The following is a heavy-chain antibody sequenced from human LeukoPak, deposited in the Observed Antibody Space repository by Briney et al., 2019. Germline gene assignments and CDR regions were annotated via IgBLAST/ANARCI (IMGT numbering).Heavy chain of an antibody. Sequence: TGGSLRLSCAASGLPFSTYGMHWVRQAPGKGLEWLAVLGDDGINTHYADSVKGRFTISRDNSQNTLYLQMISLRAEDTAVYYCGVVPAATMLRHSWGQGTLVTVSS. CDR2: LGDDGINT. V-gene: IGHV3-33*01. CDR3: GVVPAATMLRHS. CDR1: GLPFSTYG. J-gene: IGHJ4*02. D-gene: IGHD2-2*01.